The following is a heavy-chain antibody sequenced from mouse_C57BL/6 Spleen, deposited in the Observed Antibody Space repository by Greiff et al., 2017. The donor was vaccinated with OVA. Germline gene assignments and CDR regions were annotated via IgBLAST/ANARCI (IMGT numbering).Heavy chain of an antibody. Sequence: VKPGASVKLSCKASGYSFTDYNMNWVKQSNGKSLEWIGVINPNYGTTSYNQKFKGKATLTVDQSSSTAYMQLNSLTSEDSAVYYCARQLGEVYYYAMDYWGQGTSVTVSS. CDR2: INPNYGTT. J-gene: IGHJ4*01. CDR1: GYSFTDYN. CDR3: ARQLGEVYYYAMDY. V-gene: IGHV1-39*01. D-gene: IGHD4-1*02.